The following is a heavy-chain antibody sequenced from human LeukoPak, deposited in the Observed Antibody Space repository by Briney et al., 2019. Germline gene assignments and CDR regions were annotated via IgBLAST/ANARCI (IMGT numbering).Heavy chain of an antibody. CDR3: ASTRYCSSTSCTTKSHFDY. CDR2: IYTSGST. Sequence: PSETQSLTCTVSGGSISSYYWSWIRQPAGKGLEWIGRIYTSGSTNYNPSLKSRVTMSVDTSKNQFSLKLSSVTAADTAVYYCASTRYCSSTSCTTKSHFDYWGQGTLVTVSS. CDR1: GGSISSYY. D-gene: IGHD2-2*01. J-gene: IGHJ4*02. V-gene: IGHV4-4*07.